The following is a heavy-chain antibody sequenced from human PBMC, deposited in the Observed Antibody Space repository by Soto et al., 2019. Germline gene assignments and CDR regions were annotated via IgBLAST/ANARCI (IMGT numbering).Heavy chain of an antibody. CDR1: GGTFISYT. J-gene: IGHJ4*02. V-gene: IGHV1-69*01. CDR3: ARGTIAAASTMYVAD. CDR2: IIPIFGTA. Sequence: QVHLVQSGAEVKKPGSSVKVSCKASGGTFISYTISWVRQAPGQGLEWVGGIIPIFGTATYAQKFQGRLTVLADDSTNTAYMELSSLRSEDTAVYYCARGTIAAASTMYVADWGQGPLVTVSS. D-gene: IGHD6-13*01.